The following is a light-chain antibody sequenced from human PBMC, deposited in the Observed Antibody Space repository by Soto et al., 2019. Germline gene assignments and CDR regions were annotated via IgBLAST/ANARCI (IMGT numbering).Light chain of an antibody. CDR3: LQHNTYPIT. CDR2: AAT. J-gene: IGKJ5*01. V-gene: IGKV1-17*01. CDR1: QSIRSH. Sequence: DIQMTQSPTSLSASVGDSVSITCRSSQSIRSHLNWYQQKPGRAPKRLIYAATSLQSGVPSRFSGSGSGTEFTLTISSLQPEDFATYYCLQHNTYPITFGQGSRLEIK.